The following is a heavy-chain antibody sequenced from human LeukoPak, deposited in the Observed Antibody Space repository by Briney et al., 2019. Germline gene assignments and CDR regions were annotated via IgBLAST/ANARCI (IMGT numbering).Heavy chain of an antibody. V-gene: IGHV3-30*04. CDR2: ISYDGSNK. Sequence: GGSLRLSCAASGFTFSSYAMHWVRQAPGKGLEWVAVISYDGSNKYYADSVKGRVTISRDNSKNTLYLQMNSLRAEDTAVYYCARDRWDVLLWFGEFTHDAFDIWGQGTMVTVSS. CDR1: GFTFSSYA. CDR3: ARDRWDVLLWFGEFTHDAFDI. D-gene: IGHD3-10*01. J-gene: IGHJ3*02.